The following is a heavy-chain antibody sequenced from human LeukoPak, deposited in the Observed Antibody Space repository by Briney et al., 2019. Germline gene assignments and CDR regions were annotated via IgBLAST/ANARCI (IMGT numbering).Heavy chain of an antibody. J-gene: IGHJ4*02. CDR2: VFHSGNT. CDR1: GGSISSYY. CDR3: ARDRSVGVLPAPPFDF. D-gene: IGHD6-6*01. V-gene: IGHV4-38-2*02. Sequence: SETLSLTCTVSGGSISSYYWSWIRQPPGKGLEWVGSVFHSGNTYYNPSLKSRLTIAADTSKNQFSLTLTSVTAADTAVYYCARDRSVGVLPAPPFDFWGQGTLVTVSS.